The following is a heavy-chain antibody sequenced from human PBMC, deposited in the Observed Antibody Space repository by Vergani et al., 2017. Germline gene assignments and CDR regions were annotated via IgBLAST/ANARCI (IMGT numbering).Heavy chain of an antibody. CDR1: GGSFSGYS. D-gene: IGHD6-19*01. J-gene: IGHJ4*02. V-gene: IGHV4-34*01. Sequence: QVQLQQWGAGLLKPSETLSLTVAVYGGSFSGYSWRWIRQPPGKGLGWIGEINHSGSTNYNPSLKSRVTISLDTSKNQFSLKLSSVTAADTAVYYCARGFYSSGWPDYWGQGTLVTVSS. CDR3: ARGFYSSGWPDY. CDR2: INHSGST.